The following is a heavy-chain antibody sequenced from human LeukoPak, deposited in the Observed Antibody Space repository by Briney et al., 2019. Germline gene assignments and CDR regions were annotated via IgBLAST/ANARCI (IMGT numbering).Heavy chain of an antibody. D-gene: IGHD3-10*01. V-gene: IGHV4-39*01. CDR2: IYYSGST. CDR3: ARRANVLLWFGETHNWFDP. J-gene: IGHJ5*02. CDR1: GGSISSSSYY. Sequence: SETLSLTCTVSGGSISSSSYYWGWIRQPPGKGLEWIGSIYYSGSTYYNPSLKSRVTISVDTSKNQFSLKLSSVAAADTAVYYCARRANVLLWFGETHNWFDPWGQGTLVTVSS.